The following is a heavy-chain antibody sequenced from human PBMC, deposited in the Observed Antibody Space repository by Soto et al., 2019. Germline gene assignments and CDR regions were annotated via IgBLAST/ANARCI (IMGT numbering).Heavy chain of an antibody. CDR2: TYSAGTT. V-gene: IGHV3-53*01. J-gene: IGHJ4*02. D-gene: IGHD5-12*01. CDR3: DGYDY. Sequence: EVQLVESGGGLIQPGGSLRLSCVASGFTVSSANYMSWVRQAPGKGLEWVPVTYSAGTTYYADSVKSRFTISRDNSKNTLYLQMNGLRAADKAVYYCDGYDYWGQGTLVTVSS. CDR1: GFTVSSANY.